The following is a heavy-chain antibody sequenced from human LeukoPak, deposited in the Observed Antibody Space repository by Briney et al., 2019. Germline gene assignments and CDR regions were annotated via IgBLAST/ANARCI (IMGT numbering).Heavy chain of an antibody. V-gene: IGHV4-4*07. D-gene: IGHD3-22*01. Sequence: SETLSLTCTVSGGSISSYYWSWIRQPAGKGLEWIGRIYTSGSTNYNPSLKSRVTMSEDTSKNQFSLKLSSVTAADTAVYYCARESRDSSGYYPLVWGKGTTVTVSS. CDR3: ARESRDSSGYYPLV. CDR2: IYTSGST. CDR1: GGSISSYY. J-gene: IGHJ6*04.